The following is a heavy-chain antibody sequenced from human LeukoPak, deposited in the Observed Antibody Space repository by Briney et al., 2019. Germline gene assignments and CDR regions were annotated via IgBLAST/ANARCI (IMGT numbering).Heavy chain of an antibody. D-gene: IGHD1-1*01. CDR1: GYSFTTYW. CDR2: IYPGNSET. Sequence: GESLKISCKGCGYSFTTYWIGWVRQMPGKGLEWMGIIYPGNSETKYSPSFQGQVTISADKSISTAYLQWSSLEASDAAMYYCARRSLEPTPGESNWFDPWGQGTLVTVSS. J-gene: IGHJ5*02. CDR3: ARRSLEPTPGESNWFDP. V-gene: IGHV5-51*01.